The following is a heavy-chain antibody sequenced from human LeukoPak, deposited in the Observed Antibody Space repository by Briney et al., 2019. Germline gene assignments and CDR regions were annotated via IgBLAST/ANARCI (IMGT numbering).Heavy chain of an antibody. CDR1: GGSISSGSYY. D-gene: IGHD3-3*01. CDR2: IYTSGST. Sequence: SETLSLTCTVSGGSISSGSYYWSWIRQPAGKGLEWIGRIYTSGSTNYNPSLKSRVTISVDTSKNQFSLKLSSVTAADTAVYYCAGEDYDFWSGRSMAAFDIWGQGTMVTVSS. J-gene: IGHJ3*02. CDR3: AGEDYDFWSGRSMAAFDI. V-gene: IGHV4-61*02.